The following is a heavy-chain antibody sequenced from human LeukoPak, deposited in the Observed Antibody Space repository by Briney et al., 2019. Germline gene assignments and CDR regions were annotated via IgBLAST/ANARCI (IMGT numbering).Heavy chain of an antibody. CDR3: ARDAYYYDSSGYLIWWFDP. J-gene: IGHJ5*02. CDR1: GYTFTGYY. D-gene: IGHD3-22*01. V-gene: IGHV1-2*02. Sequence: GASVKVSCKASGYTFTGYYMHWVRQAPGQGLEWMGWINPNSGGTNYAQKFQGRVTMTRDTSISTAYMELSRLRSDDTVVYYCARDAYYYDSSGYLIWWFDPWGQGTLVTVSS. CDR2: INPNSGGT.